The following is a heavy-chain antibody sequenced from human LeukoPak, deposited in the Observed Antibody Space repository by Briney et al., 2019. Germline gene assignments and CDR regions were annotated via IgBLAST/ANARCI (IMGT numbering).Heavy chain of an antibody. Sequence: GESLKISCQGSGYSFTSYWIGWVRQLPGKGLEWMGIIYPGDSDTRYSPSFQGQVTISADKSISTAYLQWSSLKASDTAMYYCARQKGEYYGSSPYYYYYMDVWGKGTTVTVSS. D-gene: IGHD3-10*01. V-gene: IGHV5-51*01. CDR3: ARQKGEYYGSSPYYYYYMDV. J-gene: IGHJ6*03. CDR1: GYSFTSYW. CDR2: IYPGDSDT.